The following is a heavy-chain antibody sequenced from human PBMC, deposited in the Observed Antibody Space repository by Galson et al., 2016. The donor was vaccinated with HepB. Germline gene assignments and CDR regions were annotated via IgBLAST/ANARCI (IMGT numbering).Heavy chain of an antibody. CDR3: AKGRTAAADYYFDY. V-gene: IGHV3-23*01. J-gene: IGHJ4*02. D-gene: IGHD6-13*01. Sequence: SLRLSCAASGFTFSNYAMSWVRQAPGRGLEWVSTISGTGGSTYYADSVKGRFKISRDNSKNMLYLQMSNLRVENTAVFYCAKGRTAAADYYFDYWGQGTLVTVSS. CDR1: GFTFSNYA. CDR2: ISGTGGST.